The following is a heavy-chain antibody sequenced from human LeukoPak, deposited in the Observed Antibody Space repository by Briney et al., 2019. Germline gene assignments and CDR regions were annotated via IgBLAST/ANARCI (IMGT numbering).Heavy chain of an antibody. CDR1: GYNFASYW. V-gene: IGHV5-51*01. CDR3: ARRGSGDYFDS. J-gene: IGHJ4*02. CDR2: IYPGDSDT. Sequence: GDSLKISCKGSGYNFASYWIGWVRQMPGRGLEWMGIIYPGDSDTRYSPSFQGQVTISADKSISTAYLQWSSLKASDTAMYYCARRGSGDYFDSWGQGTLVTVSS. D-gene: IGHD3-10*01.